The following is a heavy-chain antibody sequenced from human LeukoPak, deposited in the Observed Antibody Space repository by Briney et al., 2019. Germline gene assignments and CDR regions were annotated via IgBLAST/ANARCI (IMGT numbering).Heavy chain of an antibody. J-gene: IGHJ6*02. CDR1: GYTFTSYG. D-gene: IGHD2-15*01. CDR3: ARDDGYCSGGSCYYYYGMDV. V-gene: IGHV1-18*01. Sequence: ASVKVSCKASGYTFTSYGISWVRQAPGQGLEWMGWISAYNGNTNYAQKLQGRVTMTTDTSTSTAYMELRSLGSDDTAVYYCARDDGYCSGGSCYYYYGMDVWGQGTTVTVSS. CDR2: ISAYNGNT.